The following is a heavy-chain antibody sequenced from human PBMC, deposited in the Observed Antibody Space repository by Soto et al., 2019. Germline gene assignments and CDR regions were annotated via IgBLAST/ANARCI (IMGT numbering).Heavy chain of an antibody. D-gene: IGHD4-17*01. J-gene: IGHJ6*03. CDR1: GYTFTSYY. CDR2: INPSGGST. Sequence: GASVKVSCKASGYTFTSYYMHWVRQAPGQGLEWMGIINPSGGSTSYAQKFQGRVTMTRDTSTSTVYMELSSLRSEDTAVYYFARGDTVTNNYYYMDVWGKGTTVTVSS. CDR3: ARGDTVTNNYYYMDV. V-gene: IGHV1-46*03.